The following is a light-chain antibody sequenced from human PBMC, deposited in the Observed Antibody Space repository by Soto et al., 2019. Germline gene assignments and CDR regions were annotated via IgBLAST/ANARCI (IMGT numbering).Light chain of an antibody. Sequence: EVVMRQSPATLSVSPGEGAPLSCRASQGIGDTLAWYQHKPGQPPRLIIYAAFSRATGVPDRFSASGSGTEFTLTITRLEPEDFAVYYCHYHDSSPEFAFGPGTKVDI. CDR1: QGIGDT. J-gene: IGKJ3*01. CDR3: HYHDSSPEFA. CDR2: AAF. V-gene: IGKV3D-15*01.